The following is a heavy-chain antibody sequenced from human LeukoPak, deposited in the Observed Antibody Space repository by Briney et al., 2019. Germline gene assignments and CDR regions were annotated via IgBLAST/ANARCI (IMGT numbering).Heavy chain of an antibody. Sequence: APVKVSCKVSGYTLTELSMHWVRQAPGKGLEWMGGFDPEDGETIYAQKFQGRVTMTEDTSTDTAYMELSSLRSEDTAVYYCATDGMWKGSSLPYWGQGTLVTVSS. CDR1: GYTLTELS. V-gene: IGHV1-24*01. CDR2: FDPEDGET. J-gene: IGHJ4*02. CDR3: ATDGMWKGSSLPY. D-gene: IGHD6-13*01.